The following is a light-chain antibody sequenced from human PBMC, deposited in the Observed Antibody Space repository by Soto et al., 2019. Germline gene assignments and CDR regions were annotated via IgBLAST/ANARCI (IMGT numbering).Light chain of an antibody. CDR1: SSDVGGYNY. CDR3: SSYTSSSTPWV. V-gene: IGLV2-14*01. Sequence: QSVLTQPASVSGSPGQSITISCTGTSSDVGGYNYVSWYQQHPDKAPKLMIYEVSNRPSGVSNRFSGSKSGNTASLTISGLQAEDEADYYCSSYTSSSTPWVFGTGTKVTVL. CDR2: EVS. J-gene: IGLJ1*01.